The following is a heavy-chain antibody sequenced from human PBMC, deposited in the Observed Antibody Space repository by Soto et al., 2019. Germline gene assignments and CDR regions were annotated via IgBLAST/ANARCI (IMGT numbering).Heavy chain of an antibody. CDR3: ARDWWDDSSGYYPD. Sequence: GASVKVSCKASGGTFSSYAISWVRQAPGQGLEWMGGIIPIFGTANYAQKFQGRVTITADESTSTAYMELSSLRSEDTAVYYCARDWWDDSSGYYPDWGQGTPVTVSS. D-gene: IGHD3-22*01. V-gene: IGHV1-69*13. J-gene: IGHJ4*02. CDR2: IIPIFGTA. CDR1: GGTFSSYA.